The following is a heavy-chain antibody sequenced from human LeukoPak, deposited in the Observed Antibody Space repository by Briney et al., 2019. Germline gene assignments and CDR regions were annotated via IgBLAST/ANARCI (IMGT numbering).Heavy chain of an antibody. CDR2: IHTSGSA. J-gene: IGHJ4*02. D-gene: IGHD1-26*01. Sequence: SETLSLTCTVSGDSISSYFWSWIRQPAGKGLEWIGRIHTSGSANYNPSLKSRVTISVDKSKNQFSLKLSSVTAADTAVYYCAIDGTSSCATYYPDYWGQGTLVTVSS. CDR3: AIDGTSSCATYYPDY. CDR1: GDSISSYF. V-gene: IGHV4-4*07.